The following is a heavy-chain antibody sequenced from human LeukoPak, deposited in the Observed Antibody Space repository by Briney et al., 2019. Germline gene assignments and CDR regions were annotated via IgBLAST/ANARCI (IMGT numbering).Heavy chain of an antibody. Sequence: PTGGSLRLSCAASGFTVSSNYMNWVRQAPGKGLEWVSVIDSGGSTYYADSVKGRFTISRHNSKNTLYLQMNSLRAEDTAVYSCAKERGYCSSTSCSPFDYWGQGTLVTVSS. CDR2: IDSGGST. J-gene: IGHJ4*02. CDR3: AKERGYCSSTSCSPFDY. V-gene: IGHV3-53*01. CDR1: GFTVSSNY. D-gene: IGHD2-2*01.